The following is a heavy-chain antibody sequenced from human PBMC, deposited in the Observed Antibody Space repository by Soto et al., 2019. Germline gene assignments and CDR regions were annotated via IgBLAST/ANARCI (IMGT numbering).Heavy chain of an antibody. CDR1: GFTFSSYS. CDR3: ARDKDWAFDY. D-gene: IGHD3-9*01. CDR2: IFASSTTI. J-gene: IGHJ4*02. V-gene: IGHV3-48*04. Sequence: EVQLVESGGGLVQPGGSLRLSCVASGFTFSSYSMVWVRQAPGKGLEWVSYIFASSTTIYYADSVKGRFTVSRDNAQNSLFLLMNSLRAEDTAVYYCARDKDWAFDYWGQGTLVTVFS.